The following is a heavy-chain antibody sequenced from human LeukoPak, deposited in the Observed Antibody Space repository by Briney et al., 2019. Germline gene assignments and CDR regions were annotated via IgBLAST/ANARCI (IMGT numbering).Heavy chain of an antibody. Sequence: TSETLSLTCTVSGASISSYYWSWIRQPPGKGLERIAYKYYSGSTDSNPSLKSRVSISVDTSKNQFSLKLSSVTAADTAIYYCARHRFAWYDFDIWGQGTMVTVSS. CDR2: KYYSGST. CDR1: GASISSYY. CDR3: ARHRFAWYDFDI. V-gene: IGHV4-59*08. J-gene: IGHJ3*02. D-gene: IGHD3-9*01.